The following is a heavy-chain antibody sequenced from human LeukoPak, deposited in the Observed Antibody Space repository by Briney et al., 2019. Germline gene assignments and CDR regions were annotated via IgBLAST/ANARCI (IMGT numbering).Heavy chain of an antibody. Sequence: AGSLRLSCAASGFTFSNYWMTWLRQTPGTGLEWVANMKQDGSEKNYVDSVKGRFTISRDNAKNSVYLQMNSLRAEDTAVYYCVRLARSTDYWGQGTLVTVSS. V-gene: IGHV3-7*01. CDR2: MKQDGSEK. CDR3: VRLARSTDY. CDR1: GFTFSNYW. J-gene: IGHJ4*01.